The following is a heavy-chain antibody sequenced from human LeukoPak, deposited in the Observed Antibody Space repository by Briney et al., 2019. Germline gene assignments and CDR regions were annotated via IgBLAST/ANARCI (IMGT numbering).Heavy chain of an antibody. Sequence: PGGSLRLSCAASGFTFSSYGMHWVRQAPGKGLEWVAVIWYDGSNKYYADSVKGRFTISRDNSKNTLYLQMNSLRAEDTAVYYCAREVCAYGMDVWGQGTTVTVSS. J-gene: IGHJ6*02. D-gene: IGHD2-8*01. CDR2: IWYDGSNK. V-gene: IGHV3-33*01. CDR3: AREVCAYGMDV. CDR1: GFTFSSYG.